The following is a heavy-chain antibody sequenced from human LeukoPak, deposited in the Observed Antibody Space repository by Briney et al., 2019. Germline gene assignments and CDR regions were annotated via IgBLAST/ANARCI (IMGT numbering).Heavy chain of an antibody. CDR1: GFTFSSYA. CDR3: ASSAGQLWFFLDY. V-gene: IGHV3-23*01. J-gene: IGHJ4*02. D-gene: IGHD5-18*01. Sequence: PGGSLRPSCAASGFTFSSYAMSWVRQAPGKGLEWVSAISGSGGSTYYAGSVKGRFTISRDNSKNTLYLQMNSLRAEDTAVYYCASSAGQLWFFLDYWGQGTLVTVSS. CDR2: ISGSGGST.